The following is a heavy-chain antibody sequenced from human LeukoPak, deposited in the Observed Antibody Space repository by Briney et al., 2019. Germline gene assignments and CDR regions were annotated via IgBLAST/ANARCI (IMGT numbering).Heavy chain of an antibody. CDR3: ARDYGGNSFDY. CDR1: GFPFSSYW. CDR2: INGDGSTT. V-gene: IGHV3-74*01. J-gene: IGHJ4*02. Sequence: GESLRLSCAASGFPFSSYWMHWVRQDPGKGLVWVSRINGDGSTTNYADSVKGRFTISRDNAKNTLYLQMNSLRAEDTAVYYCARDYGGNSFDYWGQGTLVTVSS. D-gene: IGHD4-23*01.